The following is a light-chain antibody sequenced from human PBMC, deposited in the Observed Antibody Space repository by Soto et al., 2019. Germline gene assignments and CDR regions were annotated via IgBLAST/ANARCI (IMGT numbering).Light chain of an antibody. CDR1: QSINAH. Sequence: EVVMTQSPATLSVSPGERVTLSCRASQSINAHLAWYQQKPGQAPRLLIHGASTRSTGIPARLSGSGFGTEFILTIRSLQSEDFAVYDCKQYNTWLWTFGEGNKVEIE. J-gene: IGKJ1*01. V-gene: IGKV3-15*01. CDR2: GAS. CDR3: KQYNTWLWT.